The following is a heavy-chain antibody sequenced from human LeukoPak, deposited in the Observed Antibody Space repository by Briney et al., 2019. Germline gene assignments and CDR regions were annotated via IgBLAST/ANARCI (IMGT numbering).Heavy chain of an antibody. D-gene: IGHD3-3*01. CDR1: GYTFTGYY. CDR3: ARRDFWSGYYPGDFDY. V-gene: IGHV1-2*02. CDR2: INPNSGGT. J-gene: IGHJ4*02. Sequence: ASVKVSCKASGYTFTGYYKHWVRQAPGQGLEWMGWINPNSGGTNYAQKFQGRVTMTRDTSISTAYMELSRLRSDDTAVYYCARRDFWSGYYPGDFDYWGQGTLVTVSS.